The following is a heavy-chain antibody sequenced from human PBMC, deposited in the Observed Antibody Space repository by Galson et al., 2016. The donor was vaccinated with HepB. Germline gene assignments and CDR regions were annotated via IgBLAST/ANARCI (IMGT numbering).Heavy chain of an antibody. CDR2: ISNDGRGR. CDR1: GFTFSSYS. CDR3: HKSGHCGITDCFPAFDI. Sequence: SLRLSCAASGFTFSSYSMHWVRQAPGKGLEYISTISNDGRGRYFVDSERGRFTISRDNPKNTVYLQMRSRRPEDSATYHCHKSGHCGITDCFPAFDIWGQGTMVTVSS. J-gene: IGHJ3*02. D-gene: IGHD2-21*01. V-gene: IGHV3-64D*08.